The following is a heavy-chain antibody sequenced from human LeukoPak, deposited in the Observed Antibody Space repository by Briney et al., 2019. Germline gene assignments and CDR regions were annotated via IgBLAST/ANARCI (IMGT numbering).Heavy chain of an antibody. D-gene: IGHD5-24*01. CDR1: GGSTSSSNW. V-gene: IGHV4-4*02. CDR2: IYHSGST. J-gene: IGHJ2*01. CDR3: ARDAWRDGYNYVDL. Sequence: SGTLSLTCAVSGGSTSSSNWWSWVRQPPGKGLEWIGEIYHSGSTNYNPSLKSRVTISVDTSKNQFSLKLSSVTAADTAVYYCARDAWRDGYNYVDLWGRGTLVTVSS.